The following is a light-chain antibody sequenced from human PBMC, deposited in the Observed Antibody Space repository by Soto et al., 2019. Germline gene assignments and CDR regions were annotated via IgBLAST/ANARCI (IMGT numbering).Light chain of an antibody. J-gene: IGKJ1*01. Sequence: DIQMTQSPSTLSASVGDRVTITCRASQSISNWLAWYQQKPGKVPKLLIYKTSSLESGVPPRFSGSGSGTEFTLTISSLQPDDFATYYCQQYHTYWTFGQGTKVDIK. V-gene: IGKV1-5*03. CDR2: KTS. CDR3: QQYHTYWT. CDR1: QSISNW.